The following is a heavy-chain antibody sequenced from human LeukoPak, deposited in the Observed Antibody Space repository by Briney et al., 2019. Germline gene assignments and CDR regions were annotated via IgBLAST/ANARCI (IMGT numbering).Heavy chain of an antibody. CDR3: ARAPWFGELKRGFFDY. D-gene: IGHD3-10*01. J-gene: IGHJ4*02. V-gene: IGHV3-30*19. CDR2: IWYDGSNK. Sequence: GGSLRLSCAASGFTFSSYGMHWVRQAPGKGLEWVAVIWYDGSNKYYADSVKGRFTISRDNSKNTLYLQMNSLRAEDTAVYYCARAPWFGELKRGFFDYWGQGTLVTVSS. CDR1: GFTFSSYG.